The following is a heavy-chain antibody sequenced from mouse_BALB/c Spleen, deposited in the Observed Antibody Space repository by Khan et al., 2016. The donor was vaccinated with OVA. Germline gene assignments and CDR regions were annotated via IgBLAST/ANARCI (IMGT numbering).Heavy chain of an antibody. CDR1: GYTFTDYA. Sequence: QVQLKQSGPELVRPGVSVKISCKGSGYTFTDYAVYWVRQSHAKSLEWIGLISTYSGNTNYNQKLKGKATMTVDKSSSTAYMELARLTSEDSAIYYCARPAYDGYYDYWGQGTTLTVSS. CDR3: ARPAYDGYYDY. V-gene: IGHV1S137*01. J-gene: IGHJ2*01. D-gene: IGHD2-3*01. CDR2: ISTYSGNT.